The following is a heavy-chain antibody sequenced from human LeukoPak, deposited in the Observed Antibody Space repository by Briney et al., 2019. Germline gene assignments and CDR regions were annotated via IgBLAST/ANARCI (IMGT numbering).Heavy chain of an antibody. CDR2: IYYSGSI. V-gene: IGHV4-59*01. CDR1: GASISSYY. J-gene: IGHJ4*02. D-gene: IGHD3-22*01. CDR3: ARENPSGYYNRPIDY. Sequence: SETLSLTCTVSGASISSYYWSWIRKPPGKGLEWIGDIYYSGSIKYNPSLKSRVTMSVDTSKNQFSLKLSSVTAADTAIYYCARENPSGYYNRPIDYWGQGTLVTVSS.